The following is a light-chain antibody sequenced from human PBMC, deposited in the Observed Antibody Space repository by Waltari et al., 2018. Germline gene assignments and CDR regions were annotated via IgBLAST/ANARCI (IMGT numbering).Light chain of an antibody. CDR2: GNN. J-gene: IGLJ2*01. V-gene: IGLV1-51*01. Sequence: QSVLTQPPSVSAAPGQKATISCSGSSSNIGNNHVSWYQQVPGTAPKLLIYGNNKRPPGIPHLFAGATSDTSATLGITGLRTGDEADYYCAVWDSSLRAVVFGGGTKLTVL. CDR3: AVWDSSLRAVV. CDR1: SSNIGNNH.